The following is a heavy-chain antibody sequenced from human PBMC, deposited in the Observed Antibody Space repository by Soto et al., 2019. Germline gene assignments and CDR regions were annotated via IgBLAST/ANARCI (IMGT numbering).Heavy chain of an antibody. Sequence: PSETLSLTCTVSGGSISSYYWSWIRQPPGKGLEWIGYIYYSGSTNYNPSLKSRVTISVDTSKNQFSLKLSSVTAADTAVYYCARANYQSPIDYWGQGTLVTVSS. D-gene: IGHD1-7*01. V-gene: IGHV4-59*01. CDR2: IYYSGST. J-gene: IGHJ4*02. CDR3: ARANYQSPIDY. CDR1: GGSISSYY.